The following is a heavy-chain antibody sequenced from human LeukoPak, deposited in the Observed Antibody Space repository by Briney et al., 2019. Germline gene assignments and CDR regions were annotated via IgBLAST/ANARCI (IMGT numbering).Heavy chain of an antibody. CDR2: INPNSGGT. CDR3: ARDSGYSMVRGVIIDLYMDV. V-gene: IGHV1-2*02. CDR1: GYTFTGYY. J-gene: IGHJ6*03. Sequence: ASVKVSCKASGYTFTGYYMHWVRQAPGRGLEWMGWINPNSGGTNYAQKFQGRVTMTRDTSISTAYMELSRLRSDDTAVYYCARDSGYSMVRGVIIDLYMDVWGKGTTVTISS. D-gene: IGHD3-10*01.